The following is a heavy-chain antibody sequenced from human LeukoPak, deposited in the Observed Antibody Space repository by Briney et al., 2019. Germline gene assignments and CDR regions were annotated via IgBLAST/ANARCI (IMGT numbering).Heavy chain of an antibody. J-gene: IGHJ4*02. CDR2: ISGSGGST. CDR1: GFTFSSYA. Sequence: PGGSLRLSCAASGFTFSSYAMSWVRQAPGKGLEWVSAISGSGGSTFYADSVKGRFTISRDNSKNTLYLQMNSLRAEDTAVYYCAKARYCSSTNCYISFDYWGQGTPVTVSS. CDR3: AKARYCSSTNCYISFDY. D-gene: IGHD2-2*02. V-gene: IGHV3-23*01.